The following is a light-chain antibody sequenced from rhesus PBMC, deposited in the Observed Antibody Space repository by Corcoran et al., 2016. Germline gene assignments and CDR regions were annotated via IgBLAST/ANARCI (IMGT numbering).Light chain of an antibody. CDR1: EIVNNY. CDR2: KSS. J-gene: IGKJ4*01. CDR3: QHGYGSPLT. V-gene: IGKV1-74*01. Sequence: DIQMTQSPSSLSASVGDRVTITCRASEIVNNYLNWYQQKPGKAPKLLIYKSSSLQSGVPSRFSGSGSGADYTFPLSSLPPYAVATYYCQHGYGSPLTCGGRTKVNSK.